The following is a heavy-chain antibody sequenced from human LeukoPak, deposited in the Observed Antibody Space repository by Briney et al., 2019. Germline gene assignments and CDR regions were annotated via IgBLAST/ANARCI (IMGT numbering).Heavy chain of an antibody. CDR2: IWYDGSNK. D-gene: IGHD3-3*01. V-gene: IGHV3-33*01. Sequence: GGSLRLSCAASGFTFSSYGMHWVRQALGKGLEWVAVIWYDGSNKYYADSVKGRFTISRDNSKNTLYLQMNSLRAEDTAVYYCARDPDDFWSGYYIRPTDYYYGMDVWGQGTTVTVSS. J-gene: IGHJ6*02. CDR1: GFTFSSYG. CDR3: ARDPDDFWSGYYIRPTDYYYGMDV.